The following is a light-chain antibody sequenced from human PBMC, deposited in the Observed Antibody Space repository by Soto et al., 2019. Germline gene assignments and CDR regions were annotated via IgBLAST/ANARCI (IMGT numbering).Light chain of an antibody. CDR3: SSFAGTNSLV. J-gene: IGLJ1*01. CDR1: TSDIGAYNY. CDR2: EVT. V-gene: IGLV2-8*01. Sequence: QSALTQPPSASGSPGQSVTISCTGTTSDIGAYNYVSWYQQRPGKAPKLIIYEVTRRPSGVPDRIFGSKSYTTASLTVSGLQAEDEADYYCSSFAGTNSLVFGTGTKGTVL.